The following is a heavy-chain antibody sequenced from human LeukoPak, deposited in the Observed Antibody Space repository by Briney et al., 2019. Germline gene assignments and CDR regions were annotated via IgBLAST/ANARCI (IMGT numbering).Heavy chain of an antibody. V-gene: IGHV1-18*01. CDR3: ARDYDYVWGSPGSAFDI. CDR2: ISAYNGNT. D-gene: IGHD3-16*01. J-gene: IGHJ3*02. Sequence: ASVKVSCKASGYTFTSYGISWVRQAPGQGLEWMGWISAYNGNTNYAQKLQGRVTMTTDTSTSTVYMELRSLRSDDTAVYYCARDYDYVWGSPGSAFDIWGQGTMVTVSS. CDR1: GYTFTSYG.